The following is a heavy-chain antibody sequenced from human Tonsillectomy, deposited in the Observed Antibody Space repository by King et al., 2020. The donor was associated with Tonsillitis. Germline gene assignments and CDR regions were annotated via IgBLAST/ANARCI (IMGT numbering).Heavy chain of an antibody. D-gene: IGHD2-8*02. V-gene: IGHV1-69*09. Sequence: QLVQSGAEVKKPGSSVKVSCKASGGTFSSHSINWVRQAPGQGLEWMGRIIPMLDITNYAQKFQGRVTITADKSTYTAYMELSSLRSEDTAVFYCARDTGYYFDYWGQGSLVTVSS. J-gene: IGHJ4*02. CDR1: GGTFSSHS. CDR3: ARDTGYYFDY. CDR2: IIPMLDIT.